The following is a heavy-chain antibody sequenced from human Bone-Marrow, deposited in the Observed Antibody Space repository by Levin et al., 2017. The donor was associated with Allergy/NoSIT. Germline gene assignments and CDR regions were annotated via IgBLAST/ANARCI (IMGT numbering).Heavy chain of an antibody. J-gene: IGHJ5*01. CDR3: ARDWAPGITKEFSWFDS. Sequence: GGSLRLSCATSGFTPTSFAMSWVRQAPGKGLEWVSSITGRDGTTYYADSVKGRFTISRDNSKKTLYRQMNSLRADDTALYYCARDWAPGITKEFSWFDSWGQGTLVTVSA. V-gene: IGHV3-23*01. D-gene: IGHD1-7*01. CDR2: ITGRDGTT. CDR1: GFTPTSFA.